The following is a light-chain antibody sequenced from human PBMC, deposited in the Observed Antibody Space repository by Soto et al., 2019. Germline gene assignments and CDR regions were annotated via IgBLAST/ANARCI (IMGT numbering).Light chain of an antibody. CDR2: DAT. J-gene: IGKJ2*01. CDR3: QQRDSGPPYN. Sequence: EVLLTQSPVTLSLSPGERATLSCRASQSVSGYLSWYQQKPGHAPRLLIFDATNRATGVPARFSGSGSVTDLPIPTSTLEPEDFTVYYCQQRDSGPPYNFGQGKRLEIK. V-gene: IGKV3-11*01. CDR1: QSVSGY.